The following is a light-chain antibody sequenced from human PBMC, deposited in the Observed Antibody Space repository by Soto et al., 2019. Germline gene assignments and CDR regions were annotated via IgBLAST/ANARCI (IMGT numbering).Light chain of an antibody. CDR2: KAS. Sequence: DIPMTQSPSTLSASVGDRVTITCRASQSISSWLAWYQQKPGKAPKLLIYKASSLESGVPSRFSGSGSETEFTLTISRLQPDDFATYYCQQYNSYSRPLTFGGGTKVEIK. J-gene: IGKJ4*01. V-gene: IGKV1-5*03. CDR3: QQYNSYSRPLT. CDR1: QSISSW.